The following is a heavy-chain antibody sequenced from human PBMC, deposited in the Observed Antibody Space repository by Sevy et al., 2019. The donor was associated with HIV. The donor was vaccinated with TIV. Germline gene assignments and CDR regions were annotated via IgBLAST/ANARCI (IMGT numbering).Heavy chain of an antibody. J-gene: IGHJ4*02. CDR1: GGTFSSYA. CDR3: ARVVADYYDSSAYLDY. CDR2: IIPIFGTA. D-gene: IGHD3-22*01. V-gene: IGHV1-69*13. Sequence: ASVKVSCKASGGTFSSYAISWVRQAPGQGLEWMGGIIPIFGTANYAQKFQGRVTITADESTSTAYMELSSLRSEDTAVYYCARVVADYYDSSAYLDYWGQGTLVTVSS.